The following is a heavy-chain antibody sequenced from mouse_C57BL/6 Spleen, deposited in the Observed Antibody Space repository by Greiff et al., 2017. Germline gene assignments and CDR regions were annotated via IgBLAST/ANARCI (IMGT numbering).Heavy chain of an antibody. Sequence: VQLQQSGPELVKPGASVQISCKASGYSFTDYNMNWVKQSNGKSLEWIGVINPNYGTTSYNQKFKGKATLTVDQSSSTAYMQLNSLTSEDSAVYYCAYSSGYVGYAMDYWGQGTSVTVSS. CDR2: INPNYGTT. CDR3: AYSSGYVGYAMDY. CDR1: GYSFTDYN. J-gene: IGHJ4*01. D-gene: IGHD3-2*02. V-gene: IGHV1-39*01.